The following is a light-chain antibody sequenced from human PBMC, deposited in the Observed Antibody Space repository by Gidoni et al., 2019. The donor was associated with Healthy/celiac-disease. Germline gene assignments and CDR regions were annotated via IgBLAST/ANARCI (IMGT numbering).Light chain of an antibody. CDR1: SSNIGSNY. Sequence: QSVLTQPPSASGTPGQRVTISGSGSSSNIGSNYVYWYQQRPGTAPKLLIYSNNQRPSGVPDRFSGSKSGTSASLAISGLRSEDEADYYCAAWDDSLSGPVFGGGTKLTVL. J-gene: IGLJ2*01. V-gene: IGLV1-47*02. CDR2: SNN. CDR3: AAWDDSLSGPV.